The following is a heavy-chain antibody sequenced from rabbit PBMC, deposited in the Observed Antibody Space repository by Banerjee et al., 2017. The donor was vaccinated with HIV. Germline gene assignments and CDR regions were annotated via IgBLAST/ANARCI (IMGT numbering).Heavy chain of an antibody. CDR3: ARNVAAADL. CDR1: GFSFSSSYC. CDR2: IYTGDGNT. D-gene: IGHD4-2*01. Sequence: QEQLEESGGDLVKPGASLTLTCTASGFSFSSSYCICWVRQAPGKGLEWIGCIYTGDGNTYYASWAKGRFTISKTSSTTVTLQMTSLTAADTATYFCARNVAAADLWGQGTLVTVS. V-gene: IGHV1S45*01. J-gene: IGHJ4*01.